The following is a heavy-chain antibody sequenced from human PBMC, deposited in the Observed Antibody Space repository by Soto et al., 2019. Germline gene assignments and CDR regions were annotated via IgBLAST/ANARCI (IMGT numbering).Heavy chain of an antibody. V-gene: IGHV1-69*06. Sequence: ASVKVSCKASGGTFSSYAISWVRQAPGQGLEWMGGIIPIFGTANYAQKFQGRVTITADKSTSTAYMELSSLRSEDTAVYYCAREDYDSSGYYFVYWGQGTLVTVSS. CDR1: GGTFSSYA. CDR3: AREDYDSSGYYFVY. CDR2: IIPIFGTA. D-gene: IGHD3-22*01. J-gene: IGHJ4*02.